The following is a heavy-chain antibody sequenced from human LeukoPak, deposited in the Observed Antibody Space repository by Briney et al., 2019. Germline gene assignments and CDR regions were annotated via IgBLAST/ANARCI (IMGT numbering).Heavy chain of an antibody. Sequence: SETLSLTCAVYGGSFNGYYWSWIRQPPGKGLEWIGEINHSGSTDYNPSLKSRVTISVDTSKKQFSLKLSSVTAADTAVYYCARHVRKRGIAVAGTPGWFDPWGQGTLVTVSS. CDR2: INHSGST. D-gene: IGHD6-19*01. V-gene: IGHV4-34*01. J-gene: IGHJ5*02. CDR3: ARHVRKRGIAVAGTPGWFDP. CDR1: GGSFNGYY.